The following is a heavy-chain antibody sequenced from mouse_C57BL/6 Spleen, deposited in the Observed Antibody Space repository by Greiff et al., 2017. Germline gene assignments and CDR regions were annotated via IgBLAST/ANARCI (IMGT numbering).Heavy chain of an antibody. CDR2: IDPSDSYT. V-gene: IGHV1-69*01. D-gene: IGHD1-1*01. J-gene: IGHJ4*01. Sequence: QVQLQQPGAELVMPGASVKLPCKASGYTFTSYWMHWVKQRPGQGLEWIGEIDPSDSYTNYNQKFKGKSTLTVDKSSSTAYMQLSSLTSEDSAVYYCATVRAMDYWGQGASVTVSS. CDR3: ATVRAMDY. CDR1: GYTFTSYW.